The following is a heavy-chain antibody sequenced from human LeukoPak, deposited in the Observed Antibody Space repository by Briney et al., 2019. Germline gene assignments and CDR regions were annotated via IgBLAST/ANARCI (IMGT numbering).Heavy chain of an antibody. CDR3: ARDLAYGGNSDYFDY. CDR2: IIPIFGTT. Sequence: SVKVSCKASGGTFSSYAFSWVRQAPGQGLEWMGGIIPIFGTTNYAQKFQGRVTITADESTSTAYMELSSLRSEDTAVYYCARDLAYGGNSDYFDYWGQGTLVTVSS. J-gene: IGHJ4*02. V-gene: IGHV1-69*13. CDR1: GGTFSSYA. D-gene: IGHD4-23*01.